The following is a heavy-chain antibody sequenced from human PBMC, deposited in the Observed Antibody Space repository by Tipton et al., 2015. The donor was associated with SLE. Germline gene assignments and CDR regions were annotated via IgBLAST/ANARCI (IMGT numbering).Heavy chain of an antibody. CDR2: IYISGRT. CDR3: ARVSEGYGKFFDY. CDR1: GDSISSGGYH. J-gene: IGHJ4*02. V-gene: IGHV4-61*09. D-gene: IGHD2-15*01. Sequence: TLSLTCSVSGDSISSGGYHWNWIRQPAGKGLEWIGQIYISGRTNYNPSLKSRVTISIDTSKNQFSLKLSSVTAADTAVYYCARVSEGYGKFFDYWGQGALVTVSS.